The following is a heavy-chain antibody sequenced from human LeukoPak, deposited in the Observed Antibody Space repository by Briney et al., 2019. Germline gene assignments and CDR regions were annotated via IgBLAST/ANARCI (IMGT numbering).Heavy chain of an antibody. CDR3: ARDTPWLAAAGTLDY. V-gene: IGHV3-33*01. CDR2: IWYDGSNK. Sequence: GRSLRLSCAASGFTFSSYGMHWVRQAPGKGLEWVAVIWYDGSNKYYADSVKGRFTISRDNSKNTLYLQMNSLRAEDTAVYYCARDTPWLAAAGTLDYWGQGTLVTVSS. J-gene: IGHJ4*02. D-gene: IGHD6-13*01. CDR1: GFTFSSYG.